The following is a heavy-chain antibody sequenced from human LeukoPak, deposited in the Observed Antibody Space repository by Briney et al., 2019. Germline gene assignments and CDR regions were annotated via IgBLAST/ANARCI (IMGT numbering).Heavy chain of an antibody. CDR1: GFTVSSNY. V-gene: IGHV3-23*01. J-gene: IGHJ4*02. CDR2: ITGSGGST. CDR3: ARDSRDIAWYFDF. D-gene: IGHD2-15*01. Sequence: AGGSLRLSCAASGFTVSSNYMGWVRQAPGKGLEWVSLITGSGGSTFYADSVKGRFTISRDNSKSTLYLQMNSLRAEDTAVYYCARDSRDIAWYFDFWGQGTLVTVSS.